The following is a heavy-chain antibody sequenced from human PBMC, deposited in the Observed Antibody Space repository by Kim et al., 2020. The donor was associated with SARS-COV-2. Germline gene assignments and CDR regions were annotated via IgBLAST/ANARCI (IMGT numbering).Heavy chain of an antibody. CDR2: IYYSGST. Sequence: SETLSLTCTVSGGSISSYYWSWIRQPPGKGLEWIGYIYYSGSTNYNPSLKSRVTISVDTSKNQFSLKLSSVTAADTAVYYCARGWSIAAAGTSQRDYYYYGMDVWGQGTTVTVSS. CDR1: GGSISSYY. CDR3: ARGWSIAAAGTSQRDYYYYGMDV. D-gene: IGHD6-13*01. J-gene: IGHJ6*02. V-gene: IGHV4-59*01.